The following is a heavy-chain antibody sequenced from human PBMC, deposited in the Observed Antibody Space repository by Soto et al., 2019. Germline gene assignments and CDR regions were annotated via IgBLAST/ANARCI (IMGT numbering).Heavy chain of an antibody. J-gene: IGHJ2*01. Sequence: QVQLVESGGGVVQPGRSLRLSCAASGFTFSSYGMHWVRQAPGKGLEWVAVISYDGSNKYYADSVKGRFTISRDNSKNPLYLQMSSLRAEDTAVYYCAKDHYTVTGNYWYFDLWGRGTLVTVSS. V-gene: IGHV3-30*18. CDR2: ISYDGSNK. D-gene: IGHD4-17*01. CDR1: GFTFSSYG. CDR3: AKDHYTVTGNYWYFDL.